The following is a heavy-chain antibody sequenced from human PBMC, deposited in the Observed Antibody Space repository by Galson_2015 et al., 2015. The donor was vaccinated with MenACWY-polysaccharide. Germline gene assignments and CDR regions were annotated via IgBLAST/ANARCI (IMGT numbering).Heavy chain of an antibody. Sequence: ETLSLTCTVSGGSISSSSYYWGWIRRPPGKGLEWIGSIYYSGSTNYNPSLKSRVTISAVTSENEFSLKLSSVTAADTAVYYCARSSDSGYEVHAFDIWGQGTMVTVSS. V-gene: IGHV4-39*01. J-gene: IGHJ3*02. CDR2: IYYSGST. CDR1: GGSISSSSYY. CDR3: ARSSDSGYEVHAFDI. D-gene: IGHD5-12*01.